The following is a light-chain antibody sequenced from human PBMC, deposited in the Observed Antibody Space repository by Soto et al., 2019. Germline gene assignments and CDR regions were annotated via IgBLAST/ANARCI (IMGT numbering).Light chain of an antibody. CDR1: QDISSY. CDR3: QQLKSYPLS. CDR2: AAS. Sequence: DIQLTQSPSFLSASVGDRVTITCRTSQDISSYLAWYQQKPGKAPQLLISAASTLQSGVPSRFSGSGSGTEFTLTISSLQAEDFATYYCQQLKSYPLSFGGWTKVAI. V-gene: IGKV1-9*01. J-gene: IGKJ4*01.